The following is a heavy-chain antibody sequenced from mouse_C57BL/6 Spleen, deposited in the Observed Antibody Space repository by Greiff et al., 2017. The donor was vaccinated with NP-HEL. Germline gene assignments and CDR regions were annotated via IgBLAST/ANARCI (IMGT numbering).Heavy chain of an antibody. CDR3: ASQTAQVPFDY. Sequence: QVQLQQPGAELVRPGSSVKLSCKASGYTFTSYWMDWVKQRPGQGLEWIGNIYPSDSETHYNQKFKDKATLTVDKSSSTAYMQLSSLTSEDAAVYYCASQTAQVPFDYWGQGTTLTVSS. V-gene: IGHV1-61*01. J-gene: IGHJ2*01. D-gene: IGHD3-2*02. CDR2: IYPSDSET. CDR1: GYTFTSYW.